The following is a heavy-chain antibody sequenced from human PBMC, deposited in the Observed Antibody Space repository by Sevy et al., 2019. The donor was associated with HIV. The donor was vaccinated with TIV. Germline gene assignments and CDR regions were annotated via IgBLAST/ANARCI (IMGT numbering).Heavy chain of an antibody. Sequence: GGSLRLSCAASGFTFSSYGMHWVRRAPGKGLEWVAVISYDGSNKYYADSVKGRFTISRDNSKNTLYLQMNSLRAEDTAVYYCAKGKYYYGSGSSRGRPYYYYGMDVWGQGTTVTVSS. D-gene: IGHD3-10*01. CDR1: GFTFSSYG. CDR3: AKGKYYYGSGSSRGRPYYYYGMDV. V-gene: IGHV3-30*18. J-gene: IGHJ6*02. CDR2: ISYDGSNK.